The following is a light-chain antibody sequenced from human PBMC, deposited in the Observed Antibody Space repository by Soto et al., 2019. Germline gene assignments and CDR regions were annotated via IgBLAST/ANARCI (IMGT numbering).Light chain of an antibody. CDR2: KAS. Sequence: DIQMTQPPSTMSASVGDRVTITCRASQSISSWLAWHQQKPGKAPRLLIYKASNLESGVPSRFSGSGSGTEFTLTITNLQADDSATCYCQQYNDNCTFGQGTK. V-gene: IGKV1-5*03. CDR1: QSISSW. CDR3: QQYNDNCT. J-gene: IGKJ1*01.